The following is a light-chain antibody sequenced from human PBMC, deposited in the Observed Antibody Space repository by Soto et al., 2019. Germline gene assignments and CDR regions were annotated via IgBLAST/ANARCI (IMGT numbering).Light chain of an antibody. V-gene: IGKV3-11*01. J-gene: IGKJ3*01. CDR2: DAS. CDR1: QSISSY. CDR3: QHRSNWRFT. Sequence: EIVLTQSPATLSLSPGERATLSCRASQSISSYLAWYQQKPGQAPRLLIYDASNRATGIPARFSGSGSGTDFTLTISRLEPEDVAVYYCQHRSNWRFTFGPGTKVEIK.